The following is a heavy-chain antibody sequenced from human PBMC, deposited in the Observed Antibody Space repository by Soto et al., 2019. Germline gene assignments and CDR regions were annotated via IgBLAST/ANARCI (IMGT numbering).Heavy chain of an antibody. Sequence: GGSLRLSCAASGFTFSSYWMSWVRQAPGKGLEWVANIKQDGSKKCYVDSVKGRVTISRDNAKNSLYLQMNSLRAEDTAVYYCASFYCDYDAEYLQHWGQGTLVTVSS. D-gene: IGHD4-17*01. V-gene: IGHV3-7*01. CDR3: ASFYCDYDAEYLQH. CDR2: IKQDGSKK. J-gene: IGHJ1*01. CDR1: GFTFSSYW.